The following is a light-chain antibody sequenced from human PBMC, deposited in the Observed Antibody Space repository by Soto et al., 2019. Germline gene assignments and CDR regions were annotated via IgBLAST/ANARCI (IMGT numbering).Light chain of an antibody. Sequence: DIPMTQSPSSLSASVVDRVTITCRARQGTRNDLGWYQQNPGQAPKRLIYAASSLQSGVPSRFVGSGSGTDFTRTISTLHPEDLPTYYWLHHNSYVWAIGQGTKVEIK. V-gene: IGKV1-17*01. CDR1: QGTRND. CDR2: AAS. CDR3: LHHNSYVWA. J-gene: IGKJ1*01.